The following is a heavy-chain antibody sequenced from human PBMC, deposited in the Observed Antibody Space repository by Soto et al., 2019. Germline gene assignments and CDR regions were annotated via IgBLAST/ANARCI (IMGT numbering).Heavy chain of an antibody. D-gene: IGHD6-6*01. Sequence: QVQLVESGGGVVQPGRSLRLSCAASGFTFSSYAMHWVRQAPGKGLEWVAVISYDGSNKYYADSVKGRFTISRDNSKNTLYLQMNSLRAEDTAVYYCARDPGIWQLVEAFDIWGQGTMVTVSS. CDR2: ISYDGSNK. J-gene: IGHJ3*02. V-gene: IGHV3-30-3*01. CDR3: ARDPGIWQLVEAFDI. CDR1: GFTFSSYA.